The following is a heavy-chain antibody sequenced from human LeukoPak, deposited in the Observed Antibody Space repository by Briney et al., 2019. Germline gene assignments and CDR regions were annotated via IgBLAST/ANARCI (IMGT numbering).Heavy chain of an antibody. Sequence: ASVKVSCKASGYTFTGYYMHWVRQAPGQGLEWMGWINPNSGGTNYAQKFQGRVTMTRDTSISTAYMELSRLRSDDTAVYYCAKDHSYGYVHFDYWGQGTLVTVSS. CDR3: AKDHSYGYVHFDY. V-gene: IGHV1-2*02. CDR2: INPNSGGT. D-gene: IGHD5-18*01. J-gene: IGHJ4*02. CDR1: GYTFTGYY.